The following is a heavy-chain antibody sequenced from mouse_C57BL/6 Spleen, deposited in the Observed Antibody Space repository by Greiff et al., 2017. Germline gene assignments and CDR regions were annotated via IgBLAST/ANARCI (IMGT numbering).Heavy chain of an antibody. CDR1: GYTFTSYW. D-gene: IGHD3-2*02. CDR3: ASGAQAQDYAMDY. CDR2: IDPSDSYT. J-gene: IGHJ4*01. Sequence: QVQLQQPGAELVMPGASVKLSCKASGYTFTSYWMHWVKQRPGQGLEWIGEIDPSDSYTNYNQKFKGKATLTVDKSSSTAYMQLSSLTSEDSAVYYCASGAQAQDYAMDYWGQGTSVTVSA. V-gene: IGHV1-69*01.